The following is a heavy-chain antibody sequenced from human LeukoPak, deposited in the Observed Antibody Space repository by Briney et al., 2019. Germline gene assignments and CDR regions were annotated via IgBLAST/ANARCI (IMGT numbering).Heavy chain of an antibody. V-gene: IGHV1-69*05. D-gene: IGHD2-15*01. J-gene: IGHJ6*03. CDR2: IIPIFGTA. Sequence: SVKVSCKASGGTFSSYAISWVRQAPGQGLKWMGGIIPIFGTANYAQKFQGRVTITTDESTSTAYMKLSSLRSEDTAVYYCARNPSSRVSGGSCYPYCYYYYMGVWGKGTTVTVSS. CDR3: ARNPSSRVSGGSCYPYCYYYYMGV. CDR1: GGTFSSYA.